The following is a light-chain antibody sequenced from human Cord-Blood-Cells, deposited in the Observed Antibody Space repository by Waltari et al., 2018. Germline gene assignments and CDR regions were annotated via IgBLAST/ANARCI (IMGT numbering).Light chain of an antibody. CDR2: NAS. CDR3: QQYNSYSLT. J-gene: IGKJ4*01. CDR1: QSISSW. V-gene: IGKV1-5*03. Sequence: DIPMTQYPNTVSESVGDRLGITCRASQSISSWLAWYQQKPGKAPKLLIYNASSLESGVPSRFSGSGSGTEFTLTISSLQPDDFATYYCQQYNSYSLTFGGGTKVEIK.